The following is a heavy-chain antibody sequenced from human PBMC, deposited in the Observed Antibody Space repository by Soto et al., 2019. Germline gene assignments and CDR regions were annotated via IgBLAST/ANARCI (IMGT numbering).Heavy chain of an antibody. CDR3: ASALALSRGYCISTSCLYGMDV. V-gene: IGHV1-69*12. Sequence: QVQLVQSGAEVKKLGSSVKVSCKASGGTFSSYAISWVRQAPGQGLEWMGGMIPIFGTANYAQKFQGRVTITADESTSTAYMELRSLRSEDTAVYYCASALALSRGYCISTSCLYGMDVWGQGTTVTVSS. CDR2: MIPIFGTA. CDR1: GGTFSSYA. J-gene: IGHJ6*02. D-gene: IGHD2-2*01.